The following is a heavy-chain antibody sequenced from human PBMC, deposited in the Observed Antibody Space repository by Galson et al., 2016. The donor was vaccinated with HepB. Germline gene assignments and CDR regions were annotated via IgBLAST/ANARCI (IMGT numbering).Heavy chain of an antibody. CDR1: GFTFSTSA. CDR2: IVVGSGNT. D-gene: IGHD5-18*01. Sequence: SVKVSCKAAGFTFSTSAMQWVRQARGQRLEWIGWIVVGSGNTNYAQKFQERVTITRDMSTSTAYMELSSLRFEDTAVYYCYITAPNFDYWGQGTLITVSS. V-gene: IGHV1-58*02. CDR3: YITAPNFDY. J-gene: IGHJ4*02.